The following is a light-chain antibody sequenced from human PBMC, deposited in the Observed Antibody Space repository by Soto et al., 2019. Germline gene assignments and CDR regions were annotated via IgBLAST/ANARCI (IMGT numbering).Light chain of an antibody. CDR1: QSVSSSY. CDR3: QQYGSSPWT. J-gene: IGKJ1*01. CDR2: AAA. V-gene: IGKV3-20*01. Sequence: EIVLTQSPGTLSLSPGERATLSCRASQSVSSSYLAWYQQKPGQAPRLLIYAAARRATGIADRFSGSRSGTDFTLTISRLEPEDFAVYYCQQYGSSPWTFGQGTKVDIK.